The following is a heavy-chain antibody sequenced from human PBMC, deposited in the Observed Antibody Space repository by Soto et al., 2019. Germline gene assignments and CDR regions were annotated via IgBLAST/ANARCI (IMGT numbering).Heavy chain of an antibody. CDR1: GGTFSSYT. J-gene: IGHJ4*02. V-gene: IGHV1-69*08. CDR2: IIPILGIA. Sequence: QVQLVQSGAEVKKPGSSVKVSCKASGGTFSSYTISWVRQAPGQGLEWMGRIIPILGIANYAQKFQGRVTITADKSTSTAYMELSSLRSEDTAVYYCAREVECTNGVCFLISLGSLDYWGQGTLVTVSS. D-gene: IGHD2-8*01. CDR3: AREVECTNGVCFLISLGSLDY.